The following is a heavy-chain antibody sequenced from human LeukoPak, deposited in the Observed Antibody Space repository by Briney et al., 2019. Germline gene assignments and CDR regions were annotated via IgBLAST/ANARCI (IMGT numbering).Heavy chain of an antibody. V-gene: IGHV3-30*02. CDR1: GFTFSSYG. J-gene: IGHJ4*02. D-gene: IGHD6-13*01. Sequence: GGSLRLSCAASGFTFSSYGMHWVRQAPGKGLEWVAFIRYDGSNKYYADSVKGRFTISRDNSKNTLYLQMNSLRAEDTAVYYCAKGLGYSSSWYPLGVDYWGQGTLVTVSS. CDR2: IRYDGSNK. CDR3: AKGLGYSSSWYPLGVDY.